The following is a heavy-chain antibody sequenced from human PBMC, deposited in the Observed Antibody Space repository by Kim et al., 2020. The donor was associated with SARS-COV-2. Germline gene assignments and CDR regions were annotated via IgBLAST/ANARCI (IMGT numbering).Heavy chain of an antibody. CDR3: AKDLDYYGSGSYYDY. V-gene: IGHV3-23*01. Sequence: DSGKGQFTISRDNSKNTLYRQMTSLRAEDTAVYYCAKDLDYYGSGSYYDYWGQGTLVTVSS. D-gene: IGHD3-10*01. J-gene: IGHJ4*02.